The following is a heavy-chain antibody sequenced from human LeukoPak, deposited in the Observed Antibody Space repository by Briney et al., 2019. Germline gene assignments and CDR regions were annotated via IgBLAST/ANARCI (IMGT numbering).Heavy chain of an antibody. CDR1: GFTFSSYA. Sequence: GGSLRLSCAASGFTFSSYAMSWVRQAPGKGLEWVSAISGSGGSTYYADSVKGRFTISRDNSKNTLYLQMNSLRAEDTAVYYCAKRHCSSTSCYRPYYFDYWGQGTLVTVSS. CDR3: AKRHCSSTSCYRPYYFDY. CDR2: ISGSGGST. D-gene: IGHD2-2*01. J-gene: IGHJ4*02. V-gene: IGHV3-23*01.